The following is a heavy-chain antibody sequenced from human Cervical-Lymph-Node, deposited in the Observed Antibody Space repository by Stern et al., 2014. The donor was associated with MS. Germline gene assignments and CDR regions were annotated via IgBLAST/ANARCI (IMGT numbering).Heavy chain of an antibody. CDR2: IIHSGNT. V-gene: IGHV4-34*01. Sequence: QVQLQQWGAGLLKPSETLSLTCAVYGGSFNDYCWTWIRQPPGKGLEWIGQIIHSGNTKYNPSHKRRYTISVDTSKNQFSLKLTSVPAADTAVYFCARGHAVEARGKYYFYSYGMDVWGQGTTVTVSS. CDR1: GGSFNDYC. J-gene: IGHJ6*02. D-gene: IGHD3-16*01. CDR3: ARGHAVEARGKYYFYSYGMDV.